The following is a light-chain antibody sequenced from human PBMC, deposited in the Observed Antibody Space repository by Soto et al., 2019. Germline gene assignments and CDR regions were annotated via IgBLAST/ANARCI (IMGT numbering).Light chain of an antibody. V-gene: IGKV3-20*01. CDR1: QSVSNNY. CDR3: QQYGSSGT. Sequence: EIVLTHSPSTLALSPGARCNLSCRASQSVSNNYLAWYQQKPGQAPRLLIYGASNRATGIPDRFSGSGSGTEFPLTISRLQPEDFAVYYCQQYGSSGTFGQGTKVDI. CDR2: GAS. J-gene: IGKJ1*01.